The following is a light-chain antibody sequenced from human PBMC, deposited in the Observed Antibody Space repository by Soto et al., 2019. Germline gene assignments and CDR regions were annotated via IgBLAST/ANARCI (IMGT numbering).Light chain of an antibody. Sequence: QSVLTQPPSASGTPGQRVTISCSGSSSNSGSNYVYWYQQLPETAPKLLIYRNNQLPSGVPGRFSGSKSGTSASLAISVLRSEEEADHYCAAWDARLSGRVVFGGGTKLTVL. J-gene: IGLJ2*01. CDR3: AAWDARLSGRVV. CDR1: SSNSGSNY. CDR2: RNN. V-gene: IGLV1-47*01.